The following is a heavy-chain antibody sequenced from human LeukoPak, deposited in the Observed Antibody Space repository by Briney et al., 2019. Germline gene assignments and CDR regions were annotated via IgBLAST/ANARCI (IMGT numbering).Heavy chain of an antibody. CDR2: INHSGST. D-gene: IGHD2-2*01. V-gene: IGHV4-34*01. CDR1: GGSFSGYY. CDR3: ARYTYCSSTSCPIRRWFDP. J-gene: IGHJ5*02. Sequence: SETLSLTCAVYGGSFSGYYWSWIRQPPGKGLEWIGEINHSGSTNYNPSLKSRVTISVDTSKNQFSLKLSSVTAADTAVYYCARYTYCSSTSCPIRRWFDPWGQGTLVIVSS.